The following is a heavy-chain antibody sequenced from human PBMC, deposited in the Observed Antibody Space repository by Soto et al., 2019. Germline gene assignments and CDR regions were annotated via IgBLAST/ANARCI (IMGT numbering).Heavy chain of an antibody. J-gene: IGHJ3*01. CDR3: VKALSARYNSAKAFDV. CDR2: TNSDGTIR. D-gene: IGHD2-2*02. Sequence: PGGSLRLSCAASGFTFSSYWMHWVRQAPGKGLVWVSRTNSDGTIRSYADSVKGRFTISRDNAKNTLYLQMNSLRAEDTAVYYCVKALSARYNSAKAFDVWGQGTMVTVSS. CDR1: GFTFSSYW. V-gene: IGHV3-74*01.